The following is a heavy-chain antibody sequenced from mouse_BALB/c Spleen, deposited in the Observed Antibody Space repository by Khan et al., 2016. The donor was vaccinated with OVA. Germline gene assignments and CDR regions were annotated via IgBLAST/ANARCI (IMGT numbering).Heavy chain of an antibody. CDR2: ISYSGST. V-gene: IGHV3-2*02. CDR3: ARGNYYGYAMDY. Sequence: EVKLEESGPGLVKPSQSLSLTCTVTGYSITSNYAWNWIRQFPGNKLEWMGYISYSGSTNYNPSLQSRISITRDTSKNQFFLQLNSVTTEDTATYYCARGNYYGYAMDYWGQGTSITVSS. CDR1: GYSITSNYA. D-gene: IGHD1-1*01. J-gene: IGHJ4*01.